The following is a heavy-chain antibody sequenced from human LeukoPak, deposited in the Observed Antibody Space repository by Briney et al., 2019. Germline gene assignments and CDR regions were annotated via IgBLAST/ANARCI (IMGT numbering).Heavy chain of an antibody. D-gene: IGHD5-24*01. J-gene: IGHJ4*02. CDR1: GFTFDDYG. CDR2: ISWNSGSI. CDR3: AKDIRRKEMATIY. V-gene: IGHV3-9*01. Sequence: GGSLRLSCAASGFTFDDYGMSWVRQAPGKGLEWVSGISWNSGSIGYADSVKGRFTISRDNAKNSLYLQMNSLRAEDTALYYCAKDIRRKEMATIYWGQGTLVTVSS.